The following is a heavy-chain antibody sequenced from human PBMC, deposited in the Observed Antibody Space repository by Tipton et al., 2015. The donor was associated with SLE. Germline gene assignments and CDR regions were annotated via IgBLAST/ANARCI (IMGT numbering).Heavy chain of an antibody. J-gene: IGHJ5*02. D-gene: IGHD3-3*01. V-gene: IGHV4-38-2*02. CDR1: GYSISSGYY. CDR2: IYHSGST. Sequence: TLSLTCTVSGYSISSGYYWGWIRQPPGKGLEWIGSIYHSGSTYYNPSLKSRVTISVDTSKNQFSLKLSSVTAADTAVYYCARSRGAHYDFWSGYYPAWFDPWGQGTLVTVSS. CDR3: ARSRGAHYDFWSGYYPAWFDP.